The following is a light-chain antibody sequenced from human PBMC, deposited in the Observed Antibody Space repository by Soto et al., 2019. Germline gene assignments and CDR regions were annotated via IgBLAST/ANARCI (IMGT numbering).Light chain of an antibody. V-gene: IGKV4-1*01. CDR3: QQYSSTPLLT. Sequence: DIVMTQSPDSLAVSLGERAVINCKTSKSLLYSAKNKNYLAWYQQKPGQPPKLLIYWASTRESGVPDRFSGSGSGTEFTLTISSLQAEDLAVYYCQQYSSTPLLTFGGGTKVEIK. CDR1: KSLLYSAKNKNY. J-gene: IGKJ4*01. CDR2: WAS.